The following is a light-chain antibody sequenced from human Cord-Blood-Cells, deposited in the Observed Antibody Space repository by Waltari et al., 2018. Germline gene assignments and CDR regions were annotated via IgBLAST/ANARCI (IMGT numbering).Light chain of an antibody. J-gene: IGKJ2*01. CDR2: GAS. CDR3: QQYGSSPMYT. CDR1: QSVSSSY. V-gene: IGKV3-20*01. Sequence: EFVLTQSPVTLSLSPGERATLSCRASQSVSSSYLAWYQQKPGQAPRLLIYGASSRATGIPDRFSGSGSGTDFTLTISRLEPEDFAVYYCQQYGSSPMYTFGQGTKLEIK.